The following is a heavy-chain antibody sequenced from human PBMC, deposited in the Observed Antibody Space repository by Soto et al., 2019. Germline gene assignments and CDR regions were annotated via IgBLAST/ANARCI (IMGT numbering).Heavy chain of an antibody. CDR2: IYYRGTT. J-gene: IGHJ6*02. CDR3: VRDSRRTGVKYYYGFDA. CDR1: GGSVTNGIDY. V-gene: IGHV4-61*01. Sequence: SETLSLTCTVSGGSVTNGIDYWSWIRQSPGRGLEWIGYIYYRGTTKYNPSLESRVSISVDTPKNQFSLNLSSVTAADTAVYYCVRDSRRTGVKYYYGFDAWGQGTTVTVSS. D-gene: IGHD3-10*01.